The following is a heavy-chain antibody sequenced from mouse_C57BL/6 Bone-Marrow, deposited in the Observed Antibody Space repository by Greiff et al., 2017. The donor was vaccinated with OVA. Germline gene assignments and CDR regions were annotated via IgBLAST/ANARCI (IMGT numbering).Heavy chain of an antibody. J-gene: IGHJ3*01. CDR3: ATAQATGFAY. D-gene: IGHD3-2*02. CDR1: GFSFTSYG. Sequence: LQESGPGLVAPSQCLSITCTVSGFSFTSYGVDWVRQSPGKGLEWLGVIWGVGSTNYNSALKSRLSISKDNSKSQLFLKMNSLQTDDTAMYYCATAQATGFAYWGQGTLVTVSA. V-gene: IGHV2-6*01. CDR2: IWGVGST.